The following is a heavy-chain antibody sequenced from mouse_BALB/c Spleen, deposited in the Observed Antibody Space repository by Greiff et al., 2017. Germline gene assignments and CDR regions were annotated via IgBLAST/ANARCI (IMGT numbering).Heavy chain of an antibody. CDR3: ARDRDRYDGYAMDY. CDR2: IWAGGST. D-gene: IGHD2-14*01. CDR1: GFSLTSYG. Sequence: VQLVESGPGLVAPSQSLSITCTVSGFSLTSYGVHWVRQPPGKGLEWLGVIWAGGSTNYNSALMSRLSISKDNSKSQVFLKMNSLQTDDTAMYYCARDRDRYDGYAMDYWGQGTSVTVSS. V-gene: IGHV2-9*02. J-gene: IGHJ4*01.